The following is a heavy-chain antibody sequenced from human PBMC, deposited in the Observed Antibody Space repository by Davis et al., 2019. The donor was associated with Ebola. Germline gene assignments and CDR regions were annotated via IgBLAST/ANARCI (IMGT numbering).Heavy chain of an antibody. CDR1: GFTFSSYE. CDR2: ISSSGSTI. J-gene: IGHJ2*01. CDR3: ARSWGTHWYFDL. V-gene: IGHV3-48*03. Sequence: GESLKISCAASGFTFSSYEMNWVRQAPGKGLEWVSYISSSGSTIYYADSVKGRFTISRDNARNSLYLQMDSLRAEDTAVYYCARSWGTHWYFDLWGRGTLVTVSS. D-gene: IGHD1-1*01.